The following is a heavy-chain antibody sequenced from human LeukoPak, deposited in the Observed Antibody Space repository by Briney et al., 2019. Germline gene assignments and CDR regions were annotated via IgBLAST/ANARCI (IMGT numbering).Heavy chain of an antibody. Sequence: QPGGSLRLSCAASGFTFSNYAMSWARQAPGKGLEWVSAISGSGGSTYYADSVKGRFTISRDNSKNTLYLQMNSLRAEDTAVYYSKKGTIWLPFDYWGQGTLVTVSS. V-gene: IGHV3-23*01. CDR1: GFTFSNYA. J-gene: IGHJ4*02. CDR3: KKGTIWLPFDY. D-gene: IGHD5-18*01. CDR2: ISGSGGST.